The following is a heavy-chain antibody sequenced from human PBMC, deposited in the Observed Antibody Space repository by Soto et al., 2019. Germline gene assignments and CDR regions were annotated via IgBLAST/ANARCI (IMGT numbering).Heavy chain of an antibody. J-gene: IGHJ6*02. Sequence: GGSLRLSCAASGFTFSSYWMSWVRQAPGKGLEWVANIKQDGSEKYYVDSVKGRFTISRDNAKNSLYLQMNSLRAEDTAVYYCARDYVDIVATTFLRDYYYGMDVWGQGTTVTVSS. V-gene: IGHV3-7*05. CDR2: IKQDGSEK. D-gene: IGHD5-12*01. CDR1: GFTFSSYW. CDR3: ARDYVDIVATTFLRDYYYGMDV.